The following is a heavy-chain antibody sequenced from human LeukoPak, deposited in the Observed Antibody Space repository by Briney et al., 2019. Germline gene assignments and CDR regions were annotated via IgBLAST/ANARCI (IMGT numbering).Heavy chain of an antibody. CDR3: ARLDELIHDYWYVDL. D-gene: IGHD5-18*01. CDR2: MSHSGST. CDR1: GGSFSDYY. V-gene: IGHV4-34*01. Sequence: SETLSLTCAVYGGSFSDYYWSWIRQPPGKGLEWIGEMSHSGSTNYIPSLKSRVTISVDTSKNQFSLQLTSVTAADTAVYYCARLDELIHDYWYVDLWGRGTLVTVS. J-gene: IGHJ2*01.